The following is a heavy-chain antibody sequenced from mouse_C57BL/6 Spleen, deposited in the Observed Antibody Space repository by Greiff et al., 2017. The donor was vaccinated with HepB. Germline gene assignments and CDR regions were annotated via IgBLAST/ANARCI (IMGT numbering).Heavy chain of an antibody. CDR3: AKMGSTMITTGYFDY. CDR1: GFSLTSYG. D-gene: IGHD2-4*01. V-gene: IGHV2-5*01. Sequence: VKLVESGPGLVQPSQSLSITCTVSGFSLTSYGVHWVRQSPGKGLEWLGVIWRGGSTDYNAAFMSRLSITKDNSKSQVFFKMNSLQADDTAIYYCAKMGSTMITTGYFDYWGQGTTLTVSS. CDR2: IWRGGST. J-gene: IGHJ2*01.